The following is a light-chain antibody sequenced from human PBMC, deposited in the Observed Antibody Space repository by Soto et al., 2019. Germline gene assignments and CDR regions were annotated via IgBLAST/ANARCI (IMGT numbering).Light chain of an antibody. V-gene: IGLV1-40*01. CDR1: SSNIGAGYD. J-gene: IGLJ3*02. Sequence: SVLTQPPSVSGAPGQRVTISCTGSSSNIGAGYDVHWYQQLPGTTPTLLIYGNNNRPSGVPDRFSGSKSGTSASLAITGLQAEDEADYYCQSYDSSLSGSWVFGGGTKLTVL. CDR2: GNN. CDR3: QSYDSSLSGSWV.